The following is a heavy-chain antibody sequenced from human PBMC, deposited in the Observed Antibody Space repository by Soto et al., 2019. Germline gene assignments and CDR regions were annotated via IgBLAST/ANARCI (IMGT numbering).Heavy chain of an antibody. CDR2: LSGSGGTT. CDR1: GFTFSSYG. D-gene: IGHD3-10*01. Sequence: GSLRLSCAASGFTFSSYGMHWVRQAPGKGLEWVSALSGSGGTTYYADSVRGRFTISRDNSKNTLFLQMSSLRAEDTALYYCAKQRAGYGSGSDTFYFDFWGQGP. CDR3: AKQRAGYGSGSDTFYFDF. J-gene: IGHJ4*02. V-gene: IGHV3-23*01.